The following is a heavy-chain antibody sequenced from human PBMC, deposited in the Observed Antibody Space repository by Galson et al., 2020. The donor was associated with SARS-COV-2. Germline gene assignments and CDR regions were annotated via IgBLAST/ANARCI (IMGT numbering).Heavy chain of an antibody. CDR1: GFTFSSYA. J-gene: IGHJ5*02. V-gene: IGHV3-23*01. D-gene: IGHD2-2*01. Sequence: TGGSLRLSCAASGFTFSSYAMSWVRQAPGRGLEWVSTITTSGTSTYYADPVKGRFTISRDNSKNTLYPQMNSLRAEDTAVYYCAKARVPAAVKWFDPWGQGTLVTVSS. CDR3: AKARVPAAVKWFDP. CDR2: ITTSGTST.